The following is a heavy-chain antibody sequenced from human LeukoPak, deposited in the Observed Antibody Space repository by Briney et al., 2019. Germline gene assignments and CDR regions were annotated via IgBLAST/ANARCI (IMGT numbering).Heavy chain of an antibody. Sequence: GGSLRLSCAASGFTFSNYGMHWVRQAPGKGLEWVAFIRYDGSNKYYTDSVKGRFTISRDNSKNTLYLQMNSLRAEDTAVYYCAKGRGWEASYYYYYMDVWGKGTTVTISS. V-gene: IGHV3-30*02. CDR2: IRYDGSNK. CDR1: GFTFSNYG. J-gene: IGHJ6*03. D-gene: IGHD1-26*01. CDR3: AKGRGWEASYYYYYMDV.